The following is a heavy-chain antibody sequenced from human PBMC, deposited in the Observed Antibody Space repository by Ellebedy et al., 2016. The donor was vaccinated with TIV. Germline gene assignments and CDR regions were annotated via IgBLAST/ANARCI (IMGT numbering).Heavy chain of an antibody. CDR3: AKISGTRLLLTMVQY. Sequence: GGSLRLSCAASGFTFSSYAMSWVRQAPGKGLEWVSAISGSGGSTYYADSVKGRFTISRDNSKNTLYLQMNSLRAEDTAVFYCAKISGTRLLLTMVQYWGQGTLVTVSS. J-gene: IGHJ4*02. CDR1: GFTFSSYA. V-gene: IGHV3-23*01. D-gene: IGHD3-10*01. CDR2: ISGSGGST.